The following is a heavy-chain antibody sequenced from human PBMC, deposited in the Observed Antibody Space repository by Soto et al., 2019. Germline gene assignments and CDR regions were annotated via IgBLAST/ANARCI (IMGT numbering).Heavy chain of an antibody. J-gene: IGHJ4*02. Sequence: TGGSLRLSCAASGFTFSDPYMDWVRQGPGKGMEWVGRIKNRANSYTTEYAASVKGRFSISRDDSEKSVFLQKNSLKIEDTAVYYCARAPSYYASGSDYWGQGTMGTVSS. CDR2: IKNRANSYTT. CDR1: GFTFSDPY. V-gene: IGHV3-72*01. D-gene: IGHD3-10*01. CDR3: ARAPSYYASGSDY.